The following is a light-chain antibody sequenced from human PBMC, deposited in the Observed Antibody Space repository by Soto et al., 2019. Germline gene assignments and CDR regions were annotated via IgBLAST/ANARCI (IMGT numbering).Light chain of an antibody. CDR2: EVS. CDR3: CSYAGSSTFVV. J-gene: IGLJ1*01. Sequence: QSVLTQPASVSGSPGQSITISCTGTSSDVGSYNLVSWYQRHPGKAPKLMIYEVSKRPSGVSNRFSGSKSGNTASLTISGLQAEDEADYYCCSYAGSSTFVVFGTGTKVTVL. CDR1: SSDVGSYNL. V-gene: IGLV2-23*02.